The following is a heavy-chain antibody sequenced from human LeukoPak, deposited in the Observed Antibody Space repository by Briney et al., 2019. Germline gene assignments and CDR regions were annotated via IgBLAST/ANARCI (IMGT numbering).Heavy chain of an antibody. D-gene: IGHD3-10*01. V-gene: IGHV1-46*01. Sequence: ASVKVSCKASGYSFSKYSINWVRQAPGQGLEWMGIINPSGGTTRYAQKFQGRVTMTRDTSISTAYMELSRLRSDDTAVYYCASSAPFGEKDYWGQGTLVTVSS. CDR2: INPSGGTT. CDR1: GYSFSKYS. CDR3: ASSAPFGEKDY. J-gene: IGHJ4*02.